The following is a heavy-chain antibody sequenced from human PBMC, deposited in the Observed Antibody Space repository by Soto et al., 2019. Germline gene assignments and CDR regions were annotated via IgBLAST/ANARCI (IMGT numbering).Heavy chain of an antibody. CDR1: GFTFSDYY. V-gene: IGHV3-11*01. J-gene: IGHJ5*02. D-gene: IGHD6-19*01. Sequence: GGSLRLSCAASGFTFSDYYMSWIRQAPGKGLEWVSHISSSGSPTYYADSVKGRFTISRDNAKKSLYLQMNSLRAEDTAVYYCARDRILGSSGWYRGWFDPWGQGTLVTVSS. CDR2: ISSSGSPT. CDR3: ARDRILGSSGWYRGWFDP.